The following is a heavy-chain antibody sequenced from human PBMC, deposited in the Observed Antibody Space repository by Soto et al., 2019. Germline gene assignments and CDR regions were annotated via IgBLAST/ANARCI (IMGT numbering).Heavy chain of an antibody. CDR2: IYSGGST. D-gene: IGHD3-16*01. V-gene: IGHV3-66*02. CDR3: ARDGGYDSFDI. CDR1: GFTVSSNY. Sequence: GGSLRLSCAASGFTVSSNYMSWVRQAPGKGLEWVSVIYSGGSTYYADSVKGRFTISRDNSKNTLYLQMNSLRAEDTAVCYGARDGGYDSFDIWGQGTMVTVSS. J-gene: IGHJ3*02.